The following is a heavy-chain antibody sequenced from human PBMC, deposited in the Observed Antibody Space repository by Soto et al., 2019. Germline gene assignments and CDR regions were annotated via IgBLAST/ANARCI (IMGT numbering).Heavy chain of an antibody. V-gene: IGHV4-39*01. CDR2: IYYSGST. CDR3: ASPVVAATPYYYYYGMDV. D-gene: IGHD2-15*01. Sequence: TSETRSLTCTVSGGSISSSSYYWVWIRQPPGKGLEWIGSIYYSGSTYYNPSLKSRVTISVDTSKNQFSLKLSSVTAADTAVYYCASPVVAATPYYYYYGMDVWGQGTTVTVSS. CDR1: GGSISSSSYY. J-gene: IGHJ6*02.